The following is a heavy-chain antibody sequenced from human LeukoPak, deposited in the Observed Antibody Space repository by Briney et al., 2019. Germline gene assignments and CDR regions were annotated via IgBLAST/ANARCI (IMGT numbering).Heavy chain of an antibody. CDR2: ISSDGSNT. CDR1: GFTFSSYW. J-gene: IGHJ5*02. Sequence: GGSLRLSCAASGFTFSSYWMHWVRQAPGKGLVWVSRISSDGSNTRYADSVKGRFTISRDNAKKTLYLQMNSLRAEDTAVYYCARGVDGDSRFDPWGQGTLVTVSS. V-gene: IGHV3-74*01. D-gene: IGHD4-17*01. CDR3: ARGVDGDSRFDP.